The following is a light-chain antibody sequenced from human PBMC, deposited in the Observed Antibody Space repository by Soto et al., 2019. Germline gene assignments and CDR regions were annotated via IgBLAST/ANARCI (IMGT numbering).Light chain of an antibody. Sequence: QSALTQPPSASGSPGQSVTISCTGTSSDVGGYNYVSWYQQHPGKAPKFMSYEVSKRPSGVPDRFSGSKSVNTASLTVSGLQAEDESDYYCSSYAGSNYVFGTGTKLTVL. J-gene: IGLJ1*01. CDR2: EVS. CDR3: SSYAGSNYV. V-gene: IGLV2-8*01. CDR1: SSDVGGYNY.